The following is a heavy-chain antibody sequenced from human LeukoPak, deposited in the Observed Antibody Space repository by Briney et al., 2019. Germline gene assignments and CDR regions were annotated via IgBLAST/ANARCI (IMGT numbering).Heavy chain of an antibody. CDR3: AREVTTLGANDY. J-gene: IGHJ4*02. CDR1: GGSISSGGYY. Sequence: SETLSLTCTVSGGSISSGGYYWSWIRQHPGKGLEWIEYIYYSGSTFYNPSLKSRVTISLDTSKNQFSLKLSSVTAADTAVYYCAREVTTLGANDYWGQGTLVTVSS. CDR2: IYYSGST. D-gene: IGHD4-23*01. V-gene: IGHV4-31*03.